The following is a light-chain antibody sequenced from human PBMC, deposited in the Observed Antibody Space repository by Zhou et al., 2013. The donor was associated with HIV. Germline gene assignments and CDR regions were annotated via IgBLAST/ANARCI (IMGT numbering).Light chain of an antibody. Sequence: DIQMTQSPSSLSASVGDRVTITCRASQSISSYLNWYQQTPGKAPKLLMSSASKLQSGVPSRFSGSPSGPDFTLTISSLQPEDFATYFCQQSFSTVWTFGPGTKV. CDR2: SAS. V-gene: IGKV1-39*01. CDR1: QSISSY. J-gene: IGKJ1*01. CDR3: QQSFSTVWT.